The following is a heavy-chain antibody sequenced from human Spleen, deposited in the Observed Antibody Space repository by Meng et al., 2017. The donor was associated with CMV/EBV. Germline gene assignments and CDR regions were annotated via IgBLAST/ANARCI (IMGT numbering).Heavy chain of an antibody. CDR1: GFTVSSDY. Sequence: GESLKISCAASGFTVSSDYMAWVRQAPGKGLEWVSGIYGDGRTYYADFVKGRFTISRDDSKNTVFLQMDSLRAEDSAAYSCASGPFKNWGQGTLVTVSS. CDR3: ASGPFKN. J-gene: IGHJ4*02. CDR2: IYGDGRT. V-gene: IGHV3-53*01.